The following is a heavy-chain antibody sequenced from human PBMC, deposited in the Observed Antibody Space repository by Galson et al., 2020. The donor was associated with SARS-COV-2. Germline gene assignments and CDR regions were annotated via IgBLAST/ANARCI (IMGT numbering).Heavy chain of an antibody. CDR2: ISYDGTKR. CDR1: GFTFSSSA. J-gene: IGHJ4*02. CDR3: ARETDDYPSSWYDY. V-gene: IGHV3-30*04. Sequence: GGSLRLSCRASGFTFSSSAMHWVRQAPGKGLEWVAIISYDGTKRYNLDSVKGRFTISRDNSKNTLFLQMDSLTTEDTAVYYCARETDDYPSSWYDYWGQGTLVTVSS. D-gene: IGHD6-13*01.